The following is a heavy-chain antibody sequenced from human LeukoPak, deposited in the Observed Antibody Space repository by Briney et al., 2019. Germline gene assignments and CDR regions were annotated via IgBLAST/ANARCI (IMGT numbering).Heavy chain of an antibody. J-gene: IGHJ6*02. D-gene: IGHD3-3*01. V-gene: IGHV1-46*01. CDR3: ARSQHPLPVPDYDFWGGYYTVLGLGGGIYGMDV. CDR2: INPSGGST. Sequence: GASVKVSCKASGYTFTSYYMHWVRQAPGQGLEWMGIINPSGGSTSYAQKFQGRVTMTRDTSTSTVYMELSSLRSEDTAVYYCARSQHPLPVPDYDFWGGYYTVLGLGGGIYGMDVWGQGTTVTVSS. CDR1: GYTFTSYY.